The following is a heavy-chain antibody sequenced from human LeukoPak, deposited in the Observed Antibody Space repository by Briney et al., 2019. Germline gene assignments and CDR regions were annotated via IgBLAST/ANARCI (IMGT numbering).Heavy chain of an antibody. CDR1: GFTFSSYG. CDR2: ISYDGSNK. Sequence: GGSLRLSCAASGFTFSSYGMHWVRQAPGKGLEWVAVISYDGSNKYYADSVKGRFTISRDNSKNTLYLRMNSLRAEDTAVYYCAKDSSIAVAGFLFDYWGQETLVTVSS. J-gene: IGHJ4*02. CDR3: AKDSSIAVAGFLFDY. D-gene: IGHD6-19*01. V-gene: IGHV3-30*18.